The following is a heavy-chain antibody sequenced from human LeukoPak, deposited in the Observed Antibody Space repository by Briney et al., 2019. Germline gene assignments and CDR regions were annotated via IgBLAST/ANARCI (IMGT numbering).Heavy chain of an antibody. CDR2: ISAYNGNT. CDR3: ARDYGDPKDYYGMDV. J-gene: IGHJ6*02. CDR1: GYTFTSYG. Sequence: ASVKVSCKASGYTFTSYGISWVRQAPGQGLEWMGWISAYNGNTNYAQKLQGRVTMTTDTSTSTAFMELRSLRSDDTAVYYCARDYGDPKDYYGMDVWGQGTTVTVSS. D-gene: IGHD4-17*01. V-gene: IGHV1-18*01.